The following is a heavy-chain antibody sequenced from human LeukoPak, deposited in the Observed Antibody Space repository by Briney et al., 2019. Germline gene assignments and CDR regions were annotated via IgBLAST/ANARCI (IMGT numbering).Heavy chain of an antibody. J-gene: IGHJ4*02. CDR2: ISNDGKYK. CDR1: GFAFSNYA. D-gene: IGHD5-18*01. Sequence: PGGSLRLSCAASGFAFSNYAMYWVRQAPGKGLEWVALISNDGKYKYYADSVKGRFTISRGSPKNALYVQMNSLRAEDTAVYYCAKAGHSYGYYAFDYWGQGTLVTVSS. V-gene: IGHV3-30*04. CDR3: AKAGHSYGYYAFDY.